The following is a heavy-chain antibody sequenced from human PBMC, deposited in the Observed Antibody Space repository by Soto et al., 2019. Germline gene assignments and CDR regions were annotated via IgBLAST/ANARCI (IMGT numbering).Heavy chain of an antibody. D-gene: IGHD3-22*01. Sequence: PVNLARKASGYTISSYRVSCVSLAPGQGLEWMGWISAYNGNTNYAQKLQGRVTMTTDTSTSTAYMELRSLRSDDTAVYYCARVPTMMQGAFDIWGQGTMVTVSS. V-gene: IGHV1-18*01. CDR1: GYTISSYR. CDR2: ISAYNGNT. J-gene: IGHJ3*02. CDR3: ARVPTMMQGAFDI.